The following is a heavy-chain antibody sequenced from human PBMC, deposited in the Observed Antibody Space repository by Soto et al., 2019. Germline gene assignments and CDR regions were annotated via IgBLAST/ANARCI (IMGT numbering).Heavy chain of an antibody. CDR3: TRDPHALDF. Sequence: EVQLVESGGDLVQPGGSLRLSCAASGFTFDTYSMNWVRQAPGKGLEWVAYISYTETKHYADSVAARFTISRDNAKNSLYLQMNSLRVEDTAVYFCTRDPHALDFWGQGTLVTVSS. CDR2: ISYTETK. V-gene: IGHV3-48*01. CDR1: GFTFDTYS. J-gene: IGHJ4*02.